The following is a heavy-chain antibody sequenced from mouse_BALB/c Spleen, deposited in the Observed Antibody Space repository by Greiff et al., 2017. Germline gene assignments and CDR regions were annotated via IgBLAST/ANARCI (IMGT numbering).Heavy chain of an antibody. CDR1: GYTFTSYW. J-gene: IGHJ1*01. V-gene: IGHV1S81*02. D-gene: IGHD1-2*01. CDR2: INPSNGRT. Sequence: QVHVKQPGAELVKPGASVKLSCKASGYTFTSYWMHWVKQRPGQGLEWIGEINPSNGRTNYNEKFKSKATLTVDKSSSTAYMQLSSLTSEDSAVYYCARFYYGHWYFDVWGAGTTVTVSS. CDR3: ARFYYGHWYFDV.